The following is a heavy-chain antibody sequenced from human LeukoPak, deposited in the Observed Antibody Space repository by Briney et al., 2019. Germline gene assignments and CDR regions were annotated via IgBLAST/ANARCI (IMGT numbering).Heavy chain of an antibody. CDR1: GFTFSSYA. V-gene: IGHV3-23*01. CDR3: AKDPYPQGGYYYMDV. J-gene: IGHJ6*03. Sequence: GGSLRHSCAASGFTFSSYAMSWVRQAPGKGLEWVSAISGSGGSTYYADSVKGRFTISRDNSKNTLYLQMNSLRAEDTAVYYCAKDPYPQGGYYYMDVWGKGTTVTVSS. CDR2: ISGSGGST. D-gene: IGHD3-16*01.